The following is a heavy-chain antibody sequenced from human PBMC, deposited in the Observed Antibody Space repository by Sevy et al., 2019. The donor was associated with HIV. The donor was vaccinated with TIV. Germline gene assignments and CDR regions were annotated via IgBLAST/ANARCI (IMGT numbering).Heavy chain of an antibody. D-gene: IGHD3-22*01. Sequence: GGSLRLSCAASGFTFTNYAMNWVRQAPGKGLEWVSTISGSGGSTYYADSVKGRFTISRDNSKNTLYLQMNSLRAADTGLYYCARDHGESSGYYPLGAFDIWGQGTMVTVSS. CDR2: ISGSGGST. V-gene: IGHV3-23*01. CDR1: GFTFTNYA. CDR3: ARDHGESSGYYPLGAFDI. J-gene: IGHJ3*02.